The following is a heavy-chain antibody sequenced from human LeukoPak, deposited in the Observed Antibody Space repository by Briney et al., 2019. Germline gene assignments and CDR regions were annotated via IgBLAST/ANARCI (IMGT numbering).Heavy chain of an antibody. CDR3: AKEVLKAFDY. CDR2: ISGSTGST. V-gene: IGHV3-23*01. CDR1: GFPFSSDA. Sequence: GGSLRLSCAGSGFPFSSDAMNWVRQAPGKGLEWVASISGSTGSTQYADSVKGRFTVSRDNSKNTLYLQMNSLRADDTAVYYCAKEVLKAFDYWGQGTLVTVSS. D-gene: IGHD3-9*01. J-gene: IGHJ4*02.